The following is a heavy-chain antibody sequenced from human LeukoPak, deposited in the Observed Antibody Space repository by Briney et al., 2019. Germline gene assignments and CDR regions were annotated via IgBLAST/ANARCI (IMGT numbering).Heavy chain of an antibody. J-gene: IGHJ4*02. CDR2: ISSSSRYI. D-gene: IGHD1/OR15-1a*01. V-gene: IGHV3-21*01. CDR3: ASWANNTYPRSTDV. CDR1: GFIVSSNN. Sequence: GGSLRLSCAASGFIVSSNNMSWVRQAPGKGLEWVSSISSSSRYIFYADSVKGRFTISRDSAKNSLYLQMNSLRAENTAVYYCASWANNTYPRSTDVWGQGTMVTVSS.